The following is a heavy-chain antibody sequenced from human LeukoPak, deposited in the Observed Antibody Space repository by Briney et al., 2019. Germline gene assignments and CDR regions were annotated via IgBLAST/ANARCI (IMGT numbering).Heavy chain of an antibody. CDR3: ARSFCSGGACYSMFY. V-gene: IGHV4-38-2*02. J-gene: IGHJ4*02. D-gene: IGHD2-15*01. Sequence: SETLSLTCTVSGYSISSGYYWGWIRQPPGKGLEWIGSIFHSGSTYYNPSLKSRVTISVDTSKNQFSLKLNSVTAADTAVYYCARSFCSGGACYSMFYWGQGTLVTVSS. CDR2: IFHSGST. CDR1: GYSISSGYY.